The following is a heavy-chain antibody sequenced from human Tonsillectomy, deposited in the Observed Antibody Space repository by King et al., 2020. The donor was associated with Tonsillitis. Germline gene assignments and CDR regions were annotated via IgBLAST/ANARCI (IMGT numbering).Heavy chain of an antibody. V-gene: IGHV3-33*05. J-gene: IGHJ4*02. D-gene: IGHD2-21*02. CDR3: ARDETHIVVVTAMTDY. Sequence: VQLVESGGGVVQPGRSLRLSCAASGFTFSSYGMHWVRQAPGKGLEWVAVISYDGSNKYYADSVKGRFTISRDNSQNTLYLQMNSLRAEDTAVYYCARDETHIVVVTAMTDYWGQGTLVTVSS. CDR2: ISYDGSNK. CDR1: GFTFSSYG.